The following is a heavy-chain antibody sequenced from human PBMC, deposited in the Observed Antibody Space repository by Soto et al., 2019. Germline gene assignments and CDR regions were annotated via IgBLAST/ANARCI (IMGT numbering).Heavy chain of an antibody. V-gene: IGHV3-33*01. CDR3: ARVWEMATRIGPDGMDV. CDR1: GFTFSSYG. J-gene: IGHJ6*02. Sequence: GGSLRLSCAASGFTFSSYGMHWVRQAPGKGLEWVAVIWYDGSNKYYADSVKGRFTISRDNSKNTLYLQMNSLRAEDTAVYYCARVWEMATRIGPDGMDVWGQGTTVTVSS. CDR2: IWYDGSNK. D-gene: IGHD1-26*01.